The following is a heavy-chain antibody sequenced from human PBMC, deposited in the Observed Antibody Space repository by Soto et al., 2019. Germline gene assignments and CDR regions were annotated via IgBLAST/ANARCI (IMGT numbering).Heavy chain of an antibody. V-gene: IGHV3-74*01. CDR3: ARLYGGYQGGMDV. CDR1: GFTFSSYW. J-gene: IGHJ6*02. CDR2: INSDGSST. D-gene: IGHD5-12*01. Sequence: PGGSLRLSCAASGFTFSSYWMHWVRQAPGKGLVWVSRINSDGSSTRYADSVKGRFTISRDNAKNTLYLQMNSLRAEDTAVYYCARLYGGYQGGMDVWGQGTTVTVS.